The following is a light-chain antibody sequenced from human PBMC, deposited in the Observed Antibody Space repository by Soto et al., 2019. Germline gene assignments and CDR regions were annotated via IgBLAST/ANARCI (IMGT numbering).Light chain of an antibody. J-gene: IGKJ1*01. CDR2: DVS. Sequence: DIQMTQSTSTLSASVGDRVTITCRASQSISTWLAWYQQKPGKAAKALIYDVSSLESGVPSRFSGSGSGTEFTLTISSLQPDDFATYYCQQYKTYWTFGQGTKVDIK. CDR3: QQYKTYWT. CDR1: QSISTW. V-gene: IGKV1-5*01.